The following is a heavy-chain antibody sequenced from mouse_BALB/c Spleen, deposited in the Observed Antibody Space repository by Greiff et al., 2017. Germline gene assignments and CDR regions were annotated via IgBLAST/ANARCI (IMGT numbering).Heavy chain of an antibody. CDR1: GYTFTNYW. V-gene: IGHV1-63*02. CDR2: IYPGGGYT. Sequence: QVHVKQSGAELVRPGTSVKISCKASGYTFTNYWLGWVKQRPGHGLEWIGDIYPGGGYTNYNEKFKGKATLTADTSSSTAYMQLSSLTSEDSAVYFCARCYWYFDVWGAGTTVTVSS. CDR3: ARCYWYFDV. J-gene: IGHJ1*01.